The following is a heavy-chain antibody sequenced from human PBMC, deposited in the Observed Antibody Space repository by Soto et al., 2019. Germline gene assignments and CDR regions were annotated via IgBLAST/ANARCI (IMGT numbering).Heavy chain of an antibody. V-gene: IGHV4-34*01. CDR2: INHSGST. J-gene: IGHJ6*02. CDR3: ARGRGGFDWYYYYYGMDV. Sequence: QVQLQQWGAGLLKPSETLSLTCAVYGGSFSGFYWRWIRQPPGRGLEWIGEINHSGSTNYNPSLKSRVTISVDTSKNQFSLKLSSVTAADTAVYYCARGRGGFDWYYYYYGMDVWGQGTTVTVSS. CDR1: GGSFSGFY. D-gene: IGHD3-9*01.